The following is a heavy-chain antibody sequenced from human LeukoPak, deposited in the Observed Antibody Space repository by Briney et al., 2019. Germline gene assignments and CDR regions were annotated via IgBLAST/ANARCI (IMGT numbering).Heavy chain of an antibody. V-gene: IGHV3-23*01. CDR3: AKDQGYSSAWYSRDGFDM. Sequence: GGSLRLSCAASGFTFSSYAMSWVRQAPGKGLEWVSAISGSGGSTYYADSVKGRFTISRDNSKNTLYVQMNSLRAEDTAVYYCAKDQGYSSAWYSRDGFDMWGQGTMVTVSS. D-gene: IGHD6-19*01. CDR2: ISGSGGST. J-gene: IGHJ3*02. CDR1: GFTFSSYA.